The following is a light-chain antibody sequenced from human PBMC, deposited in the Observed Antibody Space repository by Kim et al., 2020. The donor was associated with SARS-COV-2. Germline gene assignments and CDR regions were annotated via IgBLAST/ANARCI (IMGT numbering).Light chain of an antibody. CDR2: AAS. CDR1: QDVSTY. Sequence: AIRITQSPSSLSASTGDRVTITCRASQDVSTYLAWYQQKPGKAPKLLIYAASTLQSGVPSRFSGSGSGRNFTLTITCLQSEDFATYYCHQYYNYPRTFGQGTKVEI. J-gene: IGKJ1*01. V-gene: IGKV1-8*01. CDR3: HQYYNYPRT.